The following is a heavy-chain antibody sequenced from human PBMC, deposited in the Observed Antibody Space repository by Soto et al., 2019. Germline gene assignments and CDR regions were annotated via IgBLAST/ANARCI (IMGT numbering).Heavy chain of an antibody. CDR3: ARAGFWLGYCSGGSCYSVDY. V-gene: IGHV3-66*01. Sequence: GGSLRLSCAASGFTVSSDYMSWVRQAPGKGLEWVSVIYSGGSTYYADSVKGRFTISRDNSKNTLYLQMNSLRAEDTAVYYCARAGFWLGYCSGGSCYSVDYWGQGTLVTVSS. CDR2: IYSGGST. D-gene: IGHD2-15*01. CDR1: GFTVSSDY. J-gene: IGHJ4*02.